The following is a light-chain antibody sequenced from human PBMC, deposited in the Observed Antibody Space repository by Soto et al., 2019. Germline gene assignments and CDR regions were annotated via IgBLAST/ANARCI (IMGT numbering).Light chain of an antibody. CDR3: LQDYSYPRT. Sequence: AIQMTQSPSSLSASVGDRVTITCRASQGIRSDLGWYQQKPGKAPKLLIYATSTLQTGVPSRFSGSGSDTDFTLTISSLQPEEFATYYCLQDYSYPRTFGQGTKLEIK. CDR1: QGIRSD. J-gene: IGKJ2*01. CDR2: ATS. V-gene: IGKV1-6*01.